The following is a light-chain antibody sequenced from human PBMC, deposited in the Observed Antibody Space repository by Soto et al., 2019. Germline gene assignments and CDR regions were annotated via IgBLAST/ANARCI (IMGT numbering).Light chain of an antibody. J-gene: IGKJ4*01. CDR1: QSASGN. V-gene: IGKV3-15*01. CDR3: QQYNKWPLT. Sequence: EIVMTQSPATLSVSPGERATLSCRASQSASGNLAWYQQKPGQAPRLLIYGASTRATGIPARISGSASGTEFTLNISSLQSEDFAVYYCQQYNKWPLTFGGGTKVEI. CDR2: GAS.